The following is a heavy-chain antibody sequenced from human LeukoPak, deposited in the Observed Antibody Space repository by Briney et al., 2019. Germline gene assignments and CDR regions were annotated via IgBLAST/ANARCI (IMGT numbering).Heavy chain of an antibody. V-gene: IGHV3-15*01. CDR1: GFTFSSYA. D-gene: IGHD3-22*01. CDR3: TSTYYYDSSGLD. CDR2: IKSKTDGGTT. J-gene: IGHJ4*02. Sequence: GGSLRLSCAASGFTFSSYAMSWVRQAPGKGLEWVGRIKSKTDGGTTDYAAPVKGRFTISRDDSKNTLYLQMNSLKTEDTAVYYCTSTYYYDSSGLDWGQGTLVTVSS.